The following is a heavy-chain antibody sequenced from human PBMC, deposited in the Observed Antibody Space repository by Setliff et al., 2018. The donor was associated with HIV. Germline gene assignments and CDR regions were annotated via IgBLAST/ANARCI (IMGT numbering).Heavy chain of an antibody. CDR1: GYTFTSYA. CDR2: INAGNGNT. Sequence: ASVKVSCKASGYTFTSYAMHWVRQAPGQRLEWMGWINAGNGNTKYSQKFQGRVTITRDTSASTAYMELRSVTAADTAVYWCAREDSSYHYFDSWGQGMLVTVSS. CDR3: AREDSSYHYFDS. V-gene: IGHV1-3*01. J-gene: IGHJ4*02. D-gene: IGHD3-22*01.